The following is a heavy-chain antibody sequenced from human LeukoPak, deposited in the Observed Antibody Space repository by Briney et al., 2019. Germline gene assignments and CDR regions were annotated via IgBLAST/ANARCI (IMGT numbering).Heavy chain of an antibody. CDR1: GGTFSSYA. V-gene: IGHV1-69*05. J-gene: IGHJ4*02. D-gene: IGHD4-17*01. CDR3: ARDFNYGDYDLDY. Sequence: SVKVSCKASGGTFSSYAISWVRQAPGQGLERMGRIIPIFGTANYAQKFQGRVTITTDESTSTAYMELSSLRSEDTAVYYCARDFNYGDYDLDYWGQGTLVTVSS. CDR2: IIPIFGTA.